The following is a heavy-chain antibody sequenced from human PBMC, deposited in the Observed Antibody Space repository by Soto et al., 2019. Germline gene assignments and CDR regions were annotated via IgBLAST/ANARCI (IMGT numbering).Heavy chain of an antibody. D-gene: IGHD3-22*01. CDR2: ISGSGGST. CDR1: GFTFSSYA. V-gene: IGHV3-23*01. Sequence: GESLKISCAASGFTFSSYAMSWVRQAPGKGLEWVSAISGSGGSTYYADSVKGRFTISRDNSKNTLYLQMNSLRAEDTAVYYCARVYYDSSGYYYYGMDVWGQGTTVTVSS. J-gene: IGHJ6*02. CDR3: ARVYYDSSGYYYYGMDV.